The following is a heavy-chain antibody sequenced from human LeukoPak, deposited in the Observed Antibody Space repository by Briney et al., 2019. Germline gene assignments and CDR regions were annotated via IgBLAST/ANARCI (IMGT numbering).Heavy chain of an antibody. Sequence: SVKVSCKASGGTFSSYAISWVRQAPGQGLEWMGGIIPIFGTANYAQKFQGRVTITADKSTSTAYMELSSLRSEDTAVYYCAREGSDGSGYYFDYWGQGTLATVSS. J-gene: IGHJ4*02. CDR2: IIPIFGTA. CDR3: AREGSDGSGYYFDY. CDR1: GGTFSSYA. V-gene: IGHV1-69*06. D-gene: IGHD3-10*01.